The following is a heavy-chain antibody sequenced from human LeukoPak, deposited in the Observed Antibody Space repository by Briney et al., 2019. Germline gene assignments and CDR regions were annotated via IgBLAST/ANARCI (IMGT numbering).Heavy chain of an antibody. CDR1: GFSFSDYG. CDR2: FSSSTGTI. Sequence: GGSLRLSCAASGFSFSDYGMTWVRQAPGKGLEWVSYFSSSTGTIYYADSVKGRSTISRDNAKNSLYLQMNSLRAEDTAIYYCARGGGVDYWGQGTLVTVSS. D-gene: IGHD3-3*01. V-gene: IGHV3-48*01. CDR3: ARGGGVDY. J-gene: IGHJ4*02.